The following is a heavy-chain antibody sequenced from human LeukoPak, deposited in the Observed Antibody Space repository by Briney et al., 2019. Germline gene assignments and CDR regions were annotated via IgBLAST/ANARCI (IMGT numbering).Heavy chain of an antibody. J-gene: IGHJ4*02. V-gene: IGHV4-39*01. CDR3: ARLPIYSGYDQDTSDY. Sequence: PSEALSLTCTVSGGSISSSSYYWGWIRQPPGKGLEWIGGIYYSGSTYYNPSLKSRVTISVDTSKNQFSLKLSSVTAADTAVYYCARLPIYSGYDQDTSDYWGQGTLVTVSS. CDR2: IYYSGST. CDR1: GGSISSSSYY. D-gene: IGHD5-12*01.